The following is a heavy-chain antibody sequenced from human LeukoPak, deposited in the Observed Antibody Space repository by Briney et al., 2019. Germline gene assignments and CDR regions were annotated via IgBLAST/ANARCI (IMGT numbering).Heavy chain of an antibody. CDR2: INPSGGTT. CDR1: GYTFTRYY. CDR3: ARAGGGDGYNYVY. Sequence: ASVKVSCKTSGYTFTRYYIHWVRQAPGQGLEWMGIINPSGGTTNFAQKFQGRVTMTRDTSTSTVYMEQSSLRSEDTAVYYCARAGGGDGYNYVYWGQGTLVTVSS. J-gene: IGHJ4*02. V-gene: IGHV1-46*01. D-gene: IGHD5-24*01.